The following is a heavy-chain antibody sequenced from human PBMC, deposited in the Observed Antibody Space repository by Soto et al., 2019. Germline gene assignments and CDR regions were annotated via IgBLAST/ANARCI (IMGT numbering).Heavy chain of an antibody. CDR1: GFTFSSYA. D-gene: IGHD4-17*01. Sequence: PGGSLRLSCAASGFTFSSYAMHWVRQAPGKGLEYVSAISSNGGSTYYANSVKGRFTISRDNSKNTLYLQMGSSVTAADTAVYYCARDVPNNYGDYDAFDIWGQGTMVTV. CDR2: ISSNGGST. CDR3: ARDVPNNYGDYDAFDI. V-gene: IGHV3-64*01. J-gene: IGHJ3*02.